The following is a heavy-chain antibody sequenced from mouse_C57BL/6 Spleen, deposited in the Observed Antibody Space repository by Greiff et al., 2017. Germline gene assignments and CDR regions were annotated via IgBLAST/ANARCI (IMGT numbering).Heavy chain of an antibody. CDR2: IDPEDGVP. D-gene: IGHD2-1*01. J-gene: IGHJ4*01. CDR1: GFNIKDYY. CDR3: ARCGGNYSLYEMDY. Sequence: VQLQQSGAELVKPGASVKLSCTASGFNIKDYYMHWVKPRTEQGLEWIGRIDPEDGVPKYAPKFQGKATIAADTSSNTAYLQLSSLTSEDSEVYYSARCGGNYSLYEMDYWGQGTSVTVSS. V-gene: IGHV14-2*01.